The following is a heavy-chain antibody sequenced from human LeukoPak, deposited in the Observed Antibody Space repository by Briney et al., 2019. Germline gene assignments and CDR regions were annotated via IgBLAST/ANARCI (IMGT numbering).Heavy chain of an antibody. V-gene: IGHV3-21*06. CDR3: ARDPYYGSCPFRLY. J-gene: IGHJ4*01. D-gene: IGHD3-10*01. CDR1: GFTFSTYG. Sequence: NPGGSLRLSCAASGFTFSTYGMHWVRQVPGKGLDWVSYIDSTSRYIEYADSVKGRFTISRDNARNLVYLQMDTLRPDDTAVYYCARDPYYGSCPFRLYWGHGILVTVS. CDR2: IDSTSRYI.